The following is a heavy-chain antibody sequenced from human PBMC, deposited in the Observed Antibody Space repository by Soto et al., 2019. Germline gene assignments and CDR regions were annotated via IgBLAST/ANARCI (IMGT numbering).Heavy chain of an antibody. V-gene: IGHV3-13*01. CDR3: ARDWGLDTAKAFDY. J-gene: IGHJ4*02. CDR2: IGTAGDT. Sequence: EVQLVESGGGLVQPGGSLRLSCAASGFTFSSYDMHWVRQATGKGLAWVSAIGTAGDTYYPGSVKGRFTISRENAKNSLYLQMNSLRAEDTAVYYCARDWGLDTAKAFDYWGQGTLVTVSS. D-gene: IGHD5-18*01. CDR1: GFTFSSYD.